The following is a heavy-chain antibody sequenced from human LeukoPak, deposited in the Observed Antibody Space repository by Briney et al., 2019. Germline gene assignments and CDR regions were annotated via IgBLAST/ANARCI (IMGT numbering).Heavy chain of an antibody. D-gene: IGHD6-19*01. J-gene: IGHJ5*02. V-gene: IGHV3-66*01. CDR2: IYSGGST. CDR1: GFTVSSNY. CDR3: ARETPSPPGSGYDP. Sequence: GGSLRLSCAASGFTVSSNYMSWVRQAPGKGLEWVAVIYSGGSTYYADSVKGRFTISRDNSKNTLYLQLNTLRAEDTAVYYCARETPSPPGSGYDPWGQGTLATVSS.